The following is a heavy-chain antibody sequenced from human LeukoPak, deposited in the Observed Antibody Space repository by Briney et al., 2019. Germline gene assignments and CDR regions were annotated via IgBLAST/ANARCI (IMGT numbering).Heavy chain of an antibody. J-gene: IGHJ4*02. D-gene: IGHD3-3*01. Sequence: ASVKVSCKASGYTFTSYYMHWVRQAPGQGLEWMGIINPSGGSTSYAQKFQGRVTMTRDTSTSTVYMELSSLRSEDTAVYYCARDLARAPIFGVVMRSLGYWGQGTLVTVSS. CDR2: INPSGGST. CDR1: GYTFTSYY. CDR3: ARDLARAPIFGVVMRSLGY. V-gene: IGHV1-46*01.